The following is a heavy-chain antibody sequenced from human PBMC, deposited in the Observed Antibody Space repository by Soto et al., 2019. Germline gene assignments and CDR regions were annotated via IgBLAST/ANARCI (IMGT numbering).Heavy chain of an antibody. CDR2: ISGSGGST. Sequence: EVQLLESGGGLVQPGGSLRLSCAASGFTFSSYAMSWVRQAPGKGLEWVSAISGSGGSTYYADSVKGRFTISRDNSKNTLYLQMNSLRAEDTALYYCAKDMVLEAVGANHDAFDIWGQGTMVTVSS. J-gene: IGHJ3*02. V-gene: IGHV3-23*01. CDR1: GFTFSSYA. D-gene: IGHD1-26*01. CDR3: AKDMVLEAVGANHDAFDI.